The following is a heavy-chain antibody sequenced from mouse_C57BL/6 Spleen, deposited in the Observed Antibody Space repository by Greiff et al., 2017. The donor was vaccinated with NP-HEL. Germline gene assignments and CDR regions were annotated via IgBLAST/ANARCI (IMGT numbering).Heavy chain of an antibody. J-gene: IGHJ3*01. CDR3: ARGRNYYNNYLCF. V-gene: IGHV1-84*01. D-gene: IGHD2-5*01. CDR2: IYPGSGKT. CDR1: GYTFTDYY. Sequence: QVQLQQSGPELVKPGASVQISCKASGYTFTDYYINWVKQRPGQGHEWIGWIYPGSGKTKYDEKFKGKATLTVDTSSSTAYMQLSSLTSEDSAVYFCARGRNYYNNYLCFWGQGTLVTVS.